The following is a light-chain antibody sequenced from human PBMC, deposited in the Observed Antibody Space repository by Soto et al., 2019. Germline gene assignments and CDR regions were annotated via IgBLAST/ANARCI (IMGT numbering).Light chain of an antibody. CDR2: GAS. V-gene: IGKV3-20*01. J-gene: IGKJ1*01. CDR3: QQYGSSPWT. CDR1: QSVSSSY. Sequence: EIVLTQSPGTLSLSPGEIATLSCRASQSVSSSYLAWYQQKLGQAPRLLIYGASSRATGIPDRFSGSGSGTDFNLTISRLETEDFSVYYCQQYGSSPWTFGQGTKVEIK.